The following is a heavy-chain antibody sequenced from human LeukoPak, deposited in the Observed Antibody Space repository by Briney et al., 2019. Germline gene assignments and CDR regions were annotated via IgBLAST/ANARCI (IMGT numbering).Heavy chain of an antibody. J-gene: IGHJ3*02. CDR3: ARAYYYDSSGLLSPDTFDI. V-gene: IGHV3-7*01. Sequence: PGGSLRLSCAASGFTFSSYSMNWVRQAPGKGLEWVANIKQDGSEKYYVDSVKGRFTIPRDNAKNSLYLQMNSLRAEDTAVYYCARAYYYDSSGLLSPDTFDIWGQGTMVTVSS. CDR2: IKQDGSEK. CDR1: GFTFSSYS. D-gene: IGHD3-22*01.